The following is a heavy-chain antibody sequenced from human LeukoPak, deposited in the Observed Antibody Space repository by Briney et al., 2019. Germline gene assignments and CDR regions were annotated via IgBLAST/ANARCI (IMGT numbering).Heavy chain of an antibody. CDR1: GYTFTSYG. D-gene: IGHD3-3*01. V-gene: IGHV1-18*01. CDR2: ISAYNGNT. J-gene: IGHJ4*02. Sequence: ASVKVSCKASGYTFTSYGISWVRQAPGQGLEWMGWISAYNGNTNYAQKLQGRVTMTTDTSTSTAYMELRSLRSDDTAVYYCATGTNDFWSGYLFDYWGQGTLVTVSS. CDR3: ATGTNDFWSGYLFDY.